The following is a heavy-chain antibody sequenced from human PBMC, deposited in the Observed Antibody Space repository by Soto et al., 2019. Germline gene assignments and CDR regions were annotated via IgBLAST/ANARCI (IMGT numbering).Heavy chain of an antibody. CDR1: GGSFSGYY. J-gene: IGHJ4*02. D-gene: IGHD3-16*01. CDR3: ASILRYI. V-gene: IGHV4-34*01. CDR2: INHSGST. Sequence: QVQLQQWGAGLLKPSETLSLSCAVYGGSFSGYYWSWIRQPPGKGLEWIGEINHSGSTNYNPSLKGRVTISVDTSKNQFSLRLSSVTAADTAVYYCASILRYIWGQGTLVTVSS.